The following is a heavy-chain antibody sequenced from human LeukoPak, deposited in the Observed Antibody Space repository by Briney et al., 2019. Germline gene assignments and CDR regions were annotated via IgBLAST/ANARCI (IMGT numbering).Heavy chain of an antibody. D-gene: IGHD6-6*01. CDR2: IYISGST. CDR3: ARGAGSSSVSSS. Sequence: GGSLRLSCAVSGFTVTNNYMNWVRQAPGKGLEWVSVIYISGSTYYADSVKGRSTISRDNSKNTLYLQMNSLRVEDTAVHYCARGAGSSSVSSSWGQGTLVTVSS. CDR1: GFTVTNNY. J-gene: IGHJ4*02. V-gene: IGHV3-66*01.